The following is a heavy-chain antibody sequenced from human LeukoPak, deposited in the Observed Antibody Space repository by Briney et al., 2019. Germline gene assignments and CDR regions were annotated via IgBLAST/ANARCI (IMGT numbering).Heavy chain of an antibody. CDR2: IKQDGGEK. V-gene: IGHV3-7*01. CDR1: GFTFSSYW. J-gene: IGHJ3*01. CDR3: GVSPRRDAFDF. Sequence: GGSLRLSCAASGFTFSSYWMSWVRQAPGEGLKWVANIKQDGGEKYYVDSVKGRFTISRDNAKNSLYLQMNSLRAEDTAVYYCGVSPRRDAFDFWGQGTMVTVSS.